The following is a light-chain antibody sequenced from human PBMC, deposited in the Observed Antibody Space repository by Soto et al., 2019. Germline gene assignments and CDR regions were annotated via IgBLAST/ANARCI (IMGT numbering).Light chain of an antibody. Sequence: EMKMTQSPATLSVSLGDRVTLSCRTSHSVNSHVAWYQQKPGQAPRLLLYSASTRATGIPVRLSGSGFGTDFTLTISSLEPEDFAVYYCQQYDNSSIAFGQGTRLEIK. CDR3: QQYDNSSIA. J-gene: IGKJ5*01. CDR2: SAS. V-gene: IGKV3-15*01. CDR1: HSVNSH.